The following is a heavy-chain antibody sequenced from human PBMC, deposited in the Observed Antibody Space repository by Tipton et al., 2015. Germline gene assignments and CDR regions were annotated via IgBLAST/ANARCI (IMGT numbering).Heavy chain of an antibody. Sequence: QLVQSGAEVKKPGSSVKISCKTSGRSFTAHGISWLRQAPGQGLEYMGGILPMFGKAIYAYSFQDRLAITADESTATAYMDLRSLRSDDTGVYFCASVGDDTSPGYFDYWGQGTLVTVSS. CDR3: ASVGDDTSPGYFDY. J-gene: IGHJ4*02. CDR2: ILPMFGKA. CDR1: GRSFTAHG. D-gene: IGHD1-26*01. V-gene: IGHV1-69*01.